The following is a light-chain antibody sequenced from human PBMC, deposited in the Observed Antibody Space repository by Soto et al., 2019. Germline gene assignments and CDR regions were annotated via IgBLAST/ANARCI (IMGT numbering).Light chain of an antibody. CDR1: QSPLHSNGYKY. CDR3: MQALRTPYT. V-gene: IGKV2-28*01. Sequence: DTVLTQSPFSLPVTPGEPASISCRSSQSPLHSNGYKYLDWYLQKPGQSPQLLIYMSSTRASGVSDRFSGSGSGTDFTLKSSRVEAEDVGVYYCMQALRTPYTFGQGTRLEIK. CDR2: MSS. J-gene: IGKJ5*01.